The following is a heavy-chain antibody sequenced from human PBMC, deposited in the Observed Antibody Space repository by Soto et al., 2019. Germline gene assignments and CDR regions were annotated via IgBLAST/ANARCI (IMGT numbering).Heavy chain of an antibody. D-gene: IGHD6-6*01. Sequence: QVQLVQSGAEVKKPGASVKVSCKASGYTFTSYGISWVRQAPGQGLEWMGWISAYNGNTNYAQKLQGRVTMTTDTSTSTAYMELRSLRSDDTAVYYCAREMTIAARGSYYYYGMDVWGQGTTVTVSS. J-gene: IGHJ6*02. CDR1: GYTFTSYG. CDR2: ISAYNGNT. V-gene: IGHV1-18*01. CDR3: AREMTIAARGSYYYYGMDV.